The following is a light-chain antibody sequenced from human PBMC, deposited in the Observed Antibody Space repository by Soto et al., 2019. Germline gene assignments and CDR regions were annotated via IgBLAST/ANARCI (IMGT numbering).Light chain of an antibody. Sequence: VLTQSPGTLSLSPGERATLSCRASQSVTSNFLAWYQQKPGQAPRLLIYGASSRATGIPDRFSGSGSGTDFTLTISRLEPEDFAVYFCQQYGNSPQAFGQGTKLEIK. CDR1: QSVTSNF. CDR3: QQYGNSPQA. CDR2: GAS. V-gene: IGKV3-20*01. J-gene: IGKJ2*01.